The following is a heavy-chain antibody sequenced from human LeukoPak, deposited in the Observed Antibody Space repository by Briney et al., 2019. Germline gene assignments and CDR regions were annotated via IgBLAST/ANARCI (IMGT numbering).Heavy chain of an antibody. CDR2: MNPNSGNT. D-gene: IGHD3-10*01. CDR3: ARGGLRGGSGSAVFDY. CDR1: GYTFTSSD. V-gene: IGHV1-8*01. J-gene: IGHJ4*02. Sequence: ASVKVTCKASGYTFTSSDINWVRQATGQGLQWMGWMNPNSGNTGYAQKFQGRVTMTRNTSISTAYMELSSLRSEDAAVYYCARGGLRGGSGSAVFDYWGQGTLVTVSS.